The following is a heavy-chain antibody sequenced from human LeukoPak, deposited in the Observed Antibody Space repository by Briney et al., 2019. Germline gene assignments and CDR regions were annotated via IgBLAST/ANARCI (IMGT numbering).Heavy chain of an antibody. CDR2: ISGSGGST. J-gene: IGHJ4*02. V-gene: IGHV3-23*01. CDR3: ARGRNGVYYFDY. D-gene: IGHD2-8*01. Sequence: GGSLRLSCAASGFTFSSYAMSWVRQAPGKGLEWVSAISGSGGSTYYADSEKGRFTISRDNSKNTLYLQMNSLRAEDTAVYYCARGRNGVYYFDYWGQGTLVTVSS. CDR1: GFTFSSYA.